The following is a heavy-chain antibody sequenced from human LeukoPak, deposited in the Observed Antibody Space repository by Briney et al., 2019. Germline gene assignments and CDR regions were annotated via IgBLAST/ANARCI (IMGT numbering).Heavy chain of an antibody. CDR1: GFTFSSYA. Sequence: GGSLRLSCAASGFTFSSYAMSWVRQAPGKGLEWVSAISGSGGSTYYADSVKGRFTISRDNSKNTLYLQMNSLRAEDTAVYYCAKGGQQLAHYYYYMDVWGKGTTVTVSS. V-gene: IGHV3-23*01. D-gene: IGHD6-13*01. CDR2: ISGSGGST. J-gene: IGHJ6*03. CDR3: AKGGQQLAHYYYYMDV.